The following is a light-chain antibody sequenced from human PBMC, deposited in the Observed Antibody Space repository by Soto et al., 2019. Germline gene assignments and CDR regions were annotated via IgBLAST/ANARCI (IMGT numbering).Light chain of an antibody. Sequence: QSVLTQPPSASGSPGQSVTISCTGTSSDIGGYNFVSWYQQHPGKAPKLLIYEINKRPSGVPDRFSGSKSGNTASLTVSGRQAEDEADYYCSSYAGSKGDVFGTGTKLTVL. CDR1: SSDIGGYNF. CDR2: EIN. J-gene: IGLJ1*01. V-gene: IGLV2-8*01. CDR3: SSYAGSKGDV.